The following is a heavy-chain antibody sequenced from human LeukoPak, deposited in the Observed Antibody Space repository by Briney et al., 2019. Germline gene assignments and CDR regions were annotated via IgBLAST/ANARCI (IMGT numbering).Heavy chain of an antibody. CDR1: GGSFSGYY. CDR2: INHSGST. J-gene: IGHJ6*02. V-gene: IGHV4-34*01. Sequence: SETLSLTCAVYGGSFSGYYWSWLRQPPGKGLEWIGEINHSGSTNYNPSLKSRVTISVDTSKNQFSLKLSSVTAADTAVYFCARGGAAAGYYYYYYGMDVWGQGTTVTVSS. D-gene: IGHD6-13*01. CDR3: ARGGAAAGYYYYYYGMDV.